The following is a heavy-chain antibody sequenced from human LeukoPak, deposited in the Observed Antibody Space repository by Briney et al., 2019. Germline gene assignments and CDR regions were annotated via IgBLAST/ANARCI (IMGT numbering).Heavy chain of an antibody. V-gene: IGHV4-59*01. Sequence: PSETLSLTCTVSGGSISSYYWSWIRQPPGKGLEWIGYIYYSGSTNYNPSLKSRVTISVDTSKNQFSLKLSSVTAADTAVYYCARGTSLTGYFAYYYYMDVWGKGTTVTVSS. J-gene: IGHJ6*03. CDR1: GGSISSYY. CDR2: IYYSGST. D-gene: IGHD3-9*01. CDR3: ARGTSLTGYFAYYYYMDV.